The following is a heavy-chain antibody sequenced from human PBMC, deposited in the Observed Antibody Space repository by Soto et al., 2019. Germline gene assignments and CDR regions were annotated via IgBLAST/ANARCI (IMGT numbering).Heavy chain of an antibody. Sequence: QVQLVESGVCVVQPGRSLRLSCAASGFTFSSYGMHWVRQAPGKGLEWVAVISYDGSNKYYADSVKGRFTISRDNSKNTLYLQMNSLRAEDTAVYYCARPQSWSGYSYFDYWGQGTIVTASS. V-gene: IGHV3-30*03. CDR1: GFTFSSYG. CDR3: ARPQSWSGYSYFDY. CDR2: ISYDGSNK. D-gene: IGHD3-3*01. J-gene: IGHJ4*02.